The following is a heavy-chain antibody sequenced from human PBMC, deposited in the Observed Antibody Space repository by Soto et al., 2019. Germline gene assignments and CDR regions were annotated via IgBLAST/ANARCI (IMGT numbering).Heavy chain of an antibody. D-gene: IGHD3-9*01. J-gene: IGHJ3*01. Sequence: GSLRLSCAASGFTFTSYTMNWVRQAPGKGLEWISYITSTSNTIYYADSVKGRFTISRDDAQNSLYLQMNSLRDDDTAVYYCARGEYYNILTGYYRGAFDVWGRGTMVTVSS. CDR1: GFTFTSYT. CDR3: ARGEYYNILTGYYRGAFDV. CDR2: ITSTSNTI. V-gene: IGHV3-48*02.